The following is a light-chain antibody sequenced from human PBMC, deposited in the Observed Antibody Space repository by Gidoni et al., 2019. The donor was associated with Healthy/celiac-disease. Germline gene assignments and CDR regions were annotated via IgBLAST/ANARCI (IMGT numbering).Light chain of an antibody. V-gene: IGKV2-28*01. Sequence: DIVTTQSPLSLPVTPGEPAYISCRSSQSLLHSNGSHYLAWYLQNTGQSPQLLIYLGSNRASGVPDRFSGRGSGTDFTLKISRVEAEDVGVYYCMQALQTPGTFGQGTKVEIK. CDR1: QSLLHSNGSHY. CDR2: LGS. CDR3: MQALQTPGT. J-gene: IGKJ1*01.